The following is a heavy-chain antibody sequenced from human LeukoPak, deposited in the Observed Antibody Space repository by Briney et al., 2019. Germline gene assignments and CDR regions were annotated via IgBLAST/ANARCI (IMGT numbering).Heavy chain of an antibody. J-gene: IGHJ5*02. D-gene: IGHD2-2*01. CDR2: ISAYNGNT. CDR1: GYTFTSYG. V-gene: IGHV1-18*01. CDR3: ARDADPIVVVPAATLETGPLDP. Sequence: ASVKVSCKASGYTFTSYGISWVRQAPGQGLEWMGWISAYNGNTNYAQKFQGRVTITTDESTSTAYMELSSLRSEDTAVYYCARDADPIVVVPAATLETGPLDPWGQGTLVTVSS.